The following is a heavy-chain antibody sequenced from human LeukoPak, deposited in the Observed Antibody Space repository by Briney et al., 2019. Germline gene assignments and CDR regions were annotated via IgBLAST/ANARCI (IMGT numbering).Heavy chain of an antibody. Sequence: GGSLRLSCAVSGFIVSDKYMTWVRQPPGKGLEWVAIIHSGANAYYADFVKGRFTISRDNSKKTVYLQMDSLRAEDTALYYCMIGPPGYWGLGTLVTVSS. CDR2: IHSGANA. CDR3: MIGPPGY. J-gene: IGHJ4*02. V-gene: IGHV3-53*01. CDR1: GFIVSDKY.